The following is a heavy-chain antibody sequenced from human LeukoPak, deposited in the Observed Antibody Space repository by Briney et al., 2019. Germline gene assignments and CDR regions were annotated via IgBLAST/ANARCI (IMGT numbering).Heavy chain of an antibody. CDR2: IRQDGVEK. J-gene: IGHJ4*02. CDR1: GFTFSSYA. V-gene: IGHV3-7*01. CDR3: ARDGTAAGLYFDF. D-gene: IGHD6-13*01. Sequence: GGSLRLSCAASGFTFSSYAMSWIRQAPGKGLEWVASIRQDGVEKSYVDSVKGRFIISRDSAKNSLYLQMSSLRAEDTAVYYCARDGTAAGLYFDFWGQGTLVTVSS.